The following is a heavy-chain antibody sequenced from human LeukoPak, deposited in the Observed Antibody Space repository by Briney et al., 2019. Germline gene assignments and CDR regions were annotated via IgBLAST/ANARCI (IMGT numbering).Heavy chain of an antibody. Sequence: GGSLRLSCAASGFTVSTNYMSWVRQAPGKGLEWVAVIYSSGSTYYADSVKGRFTIFRDNSKNTLYLQMNSLRAEDTAVYYCARDGGLAPYSSSTPFDYWGQGTLVTVSS. CDR3: ARDGGLAPYSSSTPFDY. CDR2: IYSSGST. CDR1: GFTVSTNY. V-gene: IGHV3-66*03. D-gene: IGHD6-6*01. J-gene: IGHJ4*02.